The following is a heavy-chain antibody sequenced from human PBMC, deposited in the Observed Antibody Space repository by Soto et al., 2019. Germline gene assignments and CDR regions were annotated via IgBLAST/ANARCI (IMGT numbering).Heavy chain of an antibody. CDR3: ARQIFGVGPLDH. CDR1: GGSISNDEYY. CDR2: IYSSGST. J-gene: IGHJ4*02. V-gene: IGHV4-30-4*01. Sequence: QVQLQESGPGLVKPSQTLSLTYTVSGGSISNDEYYWSWVRQPPGKGLEWLGYIYSSGSTNYNPSLKSRLSISLDTPKTQFSLKLRSVTVADTAVYYCARQIFGVGPLDHWGQGTLVTVSS. D-gene: IGHD3-3*01.